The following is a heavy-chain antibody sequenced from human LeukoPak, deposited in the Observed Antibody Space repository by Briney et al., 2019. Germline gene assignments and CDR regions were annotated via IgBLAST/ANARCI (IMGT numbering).Heavy chain of an antibody. CDR3: ARDMLEYCSRTTCYFYGMDV. J-gene: IGHJ6*02. D-gene: IGHD2-2*01. CDR2: IYDSGNA. CDR1: GGSVRSGGYC. Sequence: SETLSLTCTVSGGSVRSGGYCLNWIRQHPGEGLEWIGFIYDSGNAYYNPSYNPSLKSRVTISVDTSENQFSLKLTSVTAADTAVYYCARDMLEYCSRTTCYFYGMDVWGQGTTVTVSS. V-gene: IGHV4-31*03.